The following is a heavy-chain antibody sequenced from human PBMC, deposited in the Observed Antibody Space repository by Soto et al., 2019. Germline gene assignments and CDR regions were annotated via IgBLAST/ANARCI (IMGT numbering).Heavy chain of an antibody. Sequence: PGGSLRLSCAASGFTFSSYAMHWVRQAPGKGLEWVAVISHDGSNKYYADSVKGRFTISRDNAKNTLYLQMNSLRAEDTAVYYCVREAPSTAVDDYWGQGT. CDR2: ISHDGSNK. CDR3: VREAPSTAVDDY. CDR1: GFTFSSYA. V-gene: IGHV3-30-3*01. J-gene: IGHJ4*02.